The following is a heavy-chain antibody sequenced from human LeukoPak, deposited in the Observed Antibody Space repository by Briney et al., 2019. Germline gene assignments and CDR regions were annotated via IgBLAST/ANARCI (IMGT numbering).Heavy chain of an antibody. CDR2: IIPIFGTA. J-gene: IGHJ6*04. D-gene: IGHD5-18*01. CDR3: ATNRYSYYYYGMDV. V-gene: IGHV1-69*13. Sequence: SVKVSCKASGGTFSSYAISWVRQAPGQGLEWMGGIIPIFGTANYAQKFQGRVTITADESTSAAYMELSSLRSEDTAVYYCATNRYSYYYYGMDVWGKGTTVTVSS. CDR1: GGTFSSYA.